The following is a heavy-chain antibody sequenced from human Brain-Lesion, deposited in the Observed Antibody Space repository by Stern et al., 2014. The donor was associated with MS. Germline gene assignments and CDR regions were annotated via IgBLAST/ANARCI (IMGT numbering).Heavy chain of an antibody. CDR3: ARGPYYFDGSGYHY. J-gene: IGHJ4*02. V-gene: IGHV4-34*01. Sequence: QVQLQQWGAGLLKPSETLSLTCAVSCGSFSGYYWTWIRQSPEKGLELIGQIDHSGSAKYNPSLKSRVTMSVDTSNTQFSLKLSSVTAADTAVYYCARGPYYFDGSGYHYWGQGTQVTVSS. CDR2: IDHSGSA. D-gene: IGHD3-22*01. CDR1: CGSFSGYY.